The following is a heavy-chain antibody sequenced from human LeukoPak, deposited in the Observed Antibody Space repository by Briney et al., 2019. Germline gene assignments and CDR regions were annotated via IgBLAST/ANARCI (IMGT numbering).Heavy chain of an antibody. J-gene: IGHJ4*02. CDR2: IYYSGST. Sequence: SETLSLTCTVSGGSISSYYWSWIRQPPGKGLEWIGYIYYSGSTNYNPSLKSRVTISVDTSKNQFSLKLSSVTAADTAVYYCARGGDYDFWSGYQPNYFDYWGQGTLVTVSS. V-gene: IGHV4-59*01. CDR3: ARGGDYDFWSGYQPNYFDY. CDR1: GGSISSYY. D-gene: IGHD3-3*01.